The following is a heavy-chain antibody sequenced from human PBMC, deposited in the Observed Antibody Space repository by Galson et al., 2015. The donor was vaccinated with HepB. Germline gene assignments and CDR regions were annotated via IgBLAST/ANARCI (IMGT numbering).Heavy chain of an antibody. CDR2: IYYDGTNK. J-gene: IGHJ6*02. V-gene: IGHV3-33*01. CDR1: GFAFSSYG. Sequence: SLRLSCAASGFAFSSYGMHWFRQAPGKGLEWVAVIYYDGTNKYYAESAKGRFTISRDNSKNTLSLQVSSLRVEDTAVYYCARDGGSGSTPSVTTKNNNHYFGMDVWGQGTTVTVSS. D-gene: IGHD3-10*01. CDR3: ARDGGSGSTPSVTTKNNNHYFGMDV.